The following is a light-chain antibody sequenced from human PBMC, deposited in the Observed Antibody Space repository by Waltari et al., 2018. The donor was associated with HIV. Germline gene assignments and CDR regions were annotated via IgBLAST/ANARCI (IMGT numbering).Light chain of an antibody. V-gene: IGLV8-61*01. J-gene: IGLJ3*02. CDR2: STN. CDR1: PGSVSTSHH. Sequence: QTVVTQEPSFSVSPGGTVPLTCGLNPGSVSTSHHPSWYQQTPGHSPRTLIYSTNTRSSGVPDRFSGSILGNKAALTITGAQADDESDYYCVLYVGSGIWVFGGGTKLTVL. CDR3: VLYVGSGIWV.